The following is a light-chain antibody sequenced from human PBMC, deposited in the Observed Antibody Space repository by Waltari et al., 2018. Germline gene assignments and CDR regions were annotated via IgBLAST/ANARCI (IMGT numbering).Light chain of an antibody. Sequence: QSALTQPAPGSGSPGQSITISCTGTSSDVGGYNYVSWYQQHPGKAPKLMIYDVSNRPSGVSNRVSCSKSGNTASLTISGLQAEDEADYYCSSYPSSSTPVFGGGTKLPVL. CDR2: DVS. V-gene: IGLV2-14*03. CDR1: SSDVGGYNY. J-gene: IGLJ2*01. CDR3: SSYPSSSTPV.